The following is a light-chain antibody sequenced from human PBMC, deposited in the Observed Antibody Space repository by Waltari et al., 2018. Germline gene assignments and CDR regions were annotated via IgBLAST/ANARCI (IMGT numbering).Light chain of an antibody. CDR3: VLYMDSGVWV. Sequence: QTVVTQEPSVSVSPGGTVTLTCALSSGSVPTSFYPSWYQQTPGQAPRTLIYSTNTRLFGVPNRFSGSILGNKAALTIAGAQADDEADYYCVLYMDSGVWVFGGGTKLTVL. CDR2: STN. V-gene: IGLV8-61*01. CDR1: SGSVPTSFY. J-gene: IGLJ3*02.